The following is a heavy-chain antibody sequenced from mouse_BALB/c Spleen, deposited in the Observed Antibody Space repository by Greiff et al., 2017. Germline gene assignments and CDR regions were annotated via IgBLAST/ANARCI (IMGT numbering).Heavy chain of an antibody. D-gene: IGHD2-14*01. CDR3: ARDSYRYDAWFAY. V-gene: IGHV5-6-3*01. CDR1: GFTFSSYG. CDR2: INSNGGST. Sequence: EVQLVESGGGLVQPGGSLKLSCAASGFTFSSYGMSWVRQTPDKRLELVATINSNGGSTYYPDSVKGRFTISRDNAKNTLYLQMSSLKSEDTAMYYCARDSYRYDAWFAYWGQGTLVTVSA. J-gene: IGHJ3*01.